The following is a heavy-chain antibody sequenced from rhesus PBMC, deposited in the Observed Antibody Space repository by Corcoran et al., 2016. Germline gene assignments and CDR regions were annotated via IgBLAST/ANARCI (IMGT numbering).Heavy chain of an antibody. CDR1: GGSISRSQW. D-gene: IGHD6-13*01. CDR2: IHGSVGHT. CDR3: ASGPLSQLDY. V-gene: IGHV4-93*01. J-gene: IGHJ4*01. Sequence: QVQLQESGPAAVKPSETLSPTCDVSGGSISRSQWWHWSRQYPGGGLEWVGGIHGSVGHTYYNPSLKSRVTISKDTSKNQFSLILTSVTAADTALYYCASGPLSQLDYWGQGVLLTVSS.